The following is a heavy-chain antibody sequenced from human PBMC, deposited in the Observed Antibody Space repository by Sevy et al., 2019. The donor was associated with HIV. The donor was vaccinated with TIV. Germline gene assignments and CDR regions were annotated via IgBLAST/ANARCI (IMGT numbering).Heavy chain of an antibody. Sequence: GGSLRLSCAASGFIFSTSPMHWVRQAPGKGLEWVAILSYDDSDENYADSVKGRFTICRDNSKNTLYLQMNSLRTEDTAVYYCAKDDLGSIDYWGQGTLVTVSS. J-gene: IGHJ4*02. CDR1: GFIFSTSP. V-gene: IGHV3-30-3*02. D-gene: IGHD3-10*01. CDR2: LSYDDSDE. CDR3: AKDDLGSIDY.